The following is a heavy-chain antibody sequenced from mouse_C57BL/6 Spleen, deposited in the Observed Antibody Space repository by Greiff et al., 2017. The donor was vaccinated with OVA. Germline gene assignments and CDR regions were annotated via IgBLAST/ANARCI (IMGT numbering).Heavy chain of an antibody. J-gene: IGHJ3*01. CDR1: GFNIKDDY. V-gene: IGHV14-4*01. Sequence: VQLQQSGAELVRPGASVKLSCTASGFNIKDDYMHWVKQRPEQGLEWIGWIDPENGDTEYASKFQGKATITADTSSNTAYLQLSSLTSEDTAVYDCTTTFPYYYGPGLADWGQGTLVTVSA. CDR2: IDPENGDT. CDR3: TTTFPYYYGPGLAD. D-gene: IGHD1-1*01.